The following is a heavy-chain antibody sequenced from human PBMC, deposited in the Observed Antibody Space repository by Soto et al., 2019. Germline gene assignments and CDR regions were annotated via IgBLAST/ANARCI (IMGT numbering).Heavy chain of an antibody. V-gene: IGHV3-11*01. CDR3: ATDRLPTNYYFDS. D-gene: IGHD3-16*01. Sequence: GGSLRLSCAASGFTFTDYYMAWIRQAPGKGLGWVSYISSSGSVFYYADSVRGRFTISRDNAKNSLFLQMNSLRAEDTAVYYCATDRLPTNYYFDSWGQGALVTVSS. CDR2: ISSSGSVF. CDR1: GFTFTDYY. J-gene: IGHJ4*02.